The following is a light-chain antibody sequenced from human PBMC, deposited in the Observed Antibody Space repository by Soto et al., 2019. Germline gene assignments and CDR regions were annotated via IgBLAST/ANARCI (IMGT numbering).Light chain of an antibody. J-gene: IGKJ5*01. CDR3: QQYHYWPPIT. CDR2: GAS. V-gene: IGKV3-15*01. Sequence: IRMTQYPATLSVSTGERPTLSCRASQGVSSNLAWYQQKPGQAPRLLIYGASTRATGIPARFSGGGSGTEFTLTISSLQSEDFAVYYCQQYHYWPPITFGQGTRLEIK. CDR1: QGVSSN.